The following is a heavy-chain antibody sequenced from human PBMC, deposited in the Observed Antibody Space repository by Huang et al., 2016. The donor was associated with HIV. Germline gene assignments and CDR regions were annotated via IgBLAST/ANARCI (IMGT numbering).Heavy chain of an antibody. J-gene: IGHJ5*02. CDR1: GGSFRTFS. CDR3: ARGVPSVTTDENWFDP. D-gene: IGHD4-17*01. V-gene: IGHV4-34*02. CDR2: FNREGLT. Sequence: QVQLQQWGAGLLKSSETLSLTCAVYGGSFRTFSWAWLRQPPGKGLEWIGEFNREGLTNYNPALKSRVAISLDTSKKQFSLKVTSMTAADTAVYYCARGVPSVTTDENWFDPWGQGTPVTVSS.